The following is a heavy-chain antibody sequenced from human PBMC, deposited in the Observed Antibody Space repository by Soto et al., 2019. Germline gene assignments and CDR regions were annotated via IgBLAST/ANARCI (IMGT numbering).Heavy chain of an antibody. CDR1: GGSISSYY. Sequence: SETLSLTCTVSGGSISSYYWSWIRQPPGKGLEWIGYIYYSGSTNYNPSLKSRVTKSVDTSKNQFSLKLSSVTAADTAVYYCARDTRRDGYKQYYFDYWGQGTLVTVSS. CDR3: ARDTRRDGYKQYYFDY. CDR2: IYYSGST. D-gene: IGHD5-12*01. J-gene: IGHJ4*02. V-gene: IGHV4-59*01.